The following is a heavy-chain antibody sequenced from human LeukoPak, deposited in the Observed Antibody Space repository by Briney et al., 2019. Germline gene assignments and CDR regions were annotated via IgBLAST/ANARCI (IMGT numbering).Heavy chain of an antibody. V-gene: IGHV4-34*01. J-gene: IGHJ6*02. Sequence: PSETLSLTCAVYGGSFSGYYWSWIRQPPGKGLEWIGEINHSGSTNYNPSLKSRVTISVDTSKDQFSLKLSSVTAADTAVYYCARAVTGYYPLYYYYGMDVWGQGTTVTVSS. CDR1: GGSFSGYY. D-gene: IGHD3-9*01. CDR2: INHSGST. CDR3: ARAVTGYYPLYYYYGMDV.